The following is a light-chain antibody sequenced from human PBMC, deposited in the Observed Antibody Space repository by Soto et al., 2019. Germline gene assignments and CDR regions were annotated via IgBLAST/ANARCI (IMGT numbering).Light chain of an antibody. V-gene: IGKV1-39*01. CDR1: HDISTY. CDR2: TAS. J-gene: IGKJ1*01. Sequence: DIQMTQSPSSLSASVGDRVTITCRASHDISTYLNWYQQKPGRAPKLLIYTASTLQSGVPSRFSGNGSGTDFTLIISSLQPDDFATYHCQQTYRTPLTFGQGTKVEVK. CDR3: QQTYRTPLT.